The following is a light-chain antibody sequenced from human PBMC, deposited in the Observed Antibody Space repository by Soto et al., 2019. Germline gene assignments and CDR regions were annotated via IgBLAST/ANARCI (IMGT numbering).Light chain of an antibody. V-gene: IGLV2-14*01. CDR1: SSDVGAYNY. Sequence: QAVVTQPASVSGSPGQSITISCTGTSSDVGAYNYVSWYQQHPGKAPKLMIYEVSNRPSGVSNRFSGSKSGNSASLTISGLQAEDEADYYCSSYTTSSTLEVFGGGTKLTVL. CDR2: EVS. CDR3: SSYTTSSTLEV. J-gene: IGLJ2*01.